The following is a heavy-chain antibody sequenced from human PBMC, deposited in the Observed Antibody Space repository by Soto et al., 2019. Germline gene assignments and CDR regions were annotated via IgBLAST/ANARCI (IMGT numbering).Heavy chain of an antibody. CDR3: ARDPPLDSGYDEYYYYGMDV. J-gene: IGHJ6*02. Sequence: GGSLRLSCAASGFTFSSYSMNWVRQAPGKGLEWVSSISSSSSYIYYADSVKGRFTISRDNAKNSLYLQMNSLRAEDTAVYYCARDPPLDSGYDEYYYYGMDVWGQGTTVTVSS. D-gene: IGHD5-12*01. CDR1: GFTFSSYS. CDR2: ISSSSSYI. V-gene: IGHV3-21*01.